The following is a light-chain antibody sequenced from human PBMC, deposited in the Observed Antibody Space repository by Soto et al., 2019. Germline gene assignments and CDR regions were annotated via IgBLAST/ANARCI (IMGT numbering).Light chain of an antibody. V-gene: IGKV4-1*01. Sequence: DIVMIQAPDSLPVHLGEKATITCTPSQIVLYSSNNKNYLAWYQQKPGQNPKLLIYWASTRESGVPDRFSGSGSGTDFTLTISSLQAEEVAVYYCKQYYSTITVGKGKRLGIK. CDR3: KQYYSTIT. J-gene: IGKJ5*01. CDR1: QIVLYSSNNKNY. CDR2: WAS.